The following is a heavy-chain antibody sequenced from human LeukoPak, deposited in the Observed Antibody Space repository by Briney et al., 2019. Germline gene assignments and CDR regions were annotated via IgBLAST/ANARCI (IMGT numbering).Heavy chain of an antibody. Sequence: GGSLRLSCAASGFTFSSYGMTWVRQAPGKGLEWVANIRQDGSEKYYVDSLKGRFTISRDNAKKSLYLQMNSLRAEDTAVYYCAKERNTGGGYYYHMDVWGKGTTVTVSS. CDR1: GFTFSSYG. V-gene: IGHV3-7*01. D-gene: IGHD3-16*01. CDR2: IRQDGSEK. J-gene: IGHJ6*03. CDR3: AKERNTGGGYYYHMDV.